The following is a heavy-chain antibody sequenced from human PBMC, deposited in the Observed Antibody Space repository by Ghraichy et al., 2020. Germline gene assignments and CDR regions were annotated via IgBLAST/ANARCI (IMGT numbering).Heavy chain of an antibody. CDR3: VRQAYYYYAMDV. CDR1: EFTFSSYW. CDR2: INSDGSSA. Sequence: GGSLRLSCAASEFTFSSYWMHWVHQAPGKGLVWVASINSDGSSASYPDSVKGRFTISRDNAKNTLYLQMHSLRAEDTALYYCVRQAYYYYAMDVWGQGTTVTVSS. J-gene: IGHJ6*02. D-gene: IGHD4-17*01. V-gene: IGHV3-74*01.